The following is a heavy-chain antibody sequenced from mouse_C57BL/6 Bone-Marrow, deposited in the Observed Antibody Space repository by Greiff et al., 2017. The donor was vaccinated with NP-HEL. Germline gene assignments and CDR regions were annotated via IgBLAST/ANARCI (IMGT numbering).Heavy chain of an antibody. CDR3: ARDPTTDAMDY. CDR1: GFTFSDYG. D-gene: IGHD1-1*01. CDR2: ISSGSSTI. V-gene: IGHV5-17*01. Sequence: EVKLMESGGGLVKPGGSLKLSCAASGFTFSDYGMHWVRQAPEKGLEWVAYISSGSSTIYYADTVKGRFTISRDNAKNTLFLQMTSLRSEDTAMYYCARDPTTDAMDYWGQGTSVTVSS. J-gene: IGHJ4*01.